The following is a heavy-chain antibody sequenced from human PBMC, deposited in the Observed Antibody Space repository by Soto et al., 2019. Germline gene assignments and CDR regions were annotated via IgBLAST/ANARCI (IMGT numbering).Heavy chain of an antibody. V-gene: IGHV4-59*08. D-gene: IGHD6-13*01. CDR2: IYYSGST. CDR1: GGSISSYY. J-gene: IGHJ4*02. Sequence: SETLSLTCTVSGGSISSYYWSWIRQPPGKGLEWIGYIYYSGSTYYNPSLKSRVTISVDTSKDQFSLKLSSVTAADTAVYSCARRGKAAARHFDYWGQGIXVTVSS. CDR3: ARRGKAAARHFDY.